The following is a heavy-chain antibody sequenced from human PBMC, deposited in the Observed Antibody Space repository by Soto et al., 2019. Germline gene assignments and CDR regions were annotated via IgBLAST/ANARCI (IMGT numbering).Heavy chain of an antibody. V-gene: IGHV4-30-4*01. J-gene: IGHJ5*02. CDR2: IYYSGST. CDR1: GGSISSGNYY. Sequence: QVQLQESGPGLVKPSQTLSLTCTVSGGSISSGNYYWSWIRQPPGKGLEWIGYIYYSGSTYYNPSPKSRVYKSVNTAQNPVPPEVSSVTAADPAVYYWARATIVLVPAAMVSHWFEPWGQGTLVTVSS. CDR3: ARATIVLVPAAMVSHWFEP. D-gene: IGHD2-2*01.